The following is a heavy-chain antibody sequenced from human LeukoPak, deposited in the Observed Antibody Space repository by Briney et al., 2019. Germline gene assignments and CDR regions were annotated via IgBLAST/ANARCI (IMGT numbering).Heavy chain of an antibody. CDR2: IYYSGTT. CDR3: ARGGLWFGEFFY. D-gene: IGHD3-10*01. Sequence: PSETLSLTCTVSDNSISSYYWSWIRQPPGKGLEWIGYIYYSGTTGYNPSLKSRVTMSVDTSKNQFSLKLSSVTAADTAVYYCARGGLWFGEFFYWGQGTLVTVSS. CDR1: DNSISSYY. J-gene: IGHJ4*02. V-gene: IGHV4-59*12.